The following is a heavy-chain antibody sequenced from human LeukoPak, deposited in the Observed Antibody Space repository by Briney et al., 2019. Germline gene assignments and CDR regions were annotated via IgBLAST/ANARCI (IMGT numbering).Heavy chain of an antibody. Sequence: ASVKVSCKASGYTFTGYYMHWVRQAPGQGLEWMGRISPNSGGTNYAQKFQGRVTMTRDTSFSTAYMELSRLRSDDTAVYYCARDSVPHYYDSSGYYGSTDNFDYWGQGTLATVSS. D-gene: IGHD3-22*01. CDR3: ARDSVPHYYDSSGYYGSTDNFDY. CDR1: GYTFTGYY. V-gene: IGHV1-2*06. CDR2: ISPNSGGT. J-gene: IGHJ4*02.